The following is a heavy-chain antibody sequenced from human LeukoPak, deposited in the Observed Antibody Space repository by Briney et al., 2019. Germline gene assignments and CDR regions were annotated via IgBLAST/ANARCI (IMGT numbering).Heavy chain of an antibody. J-gene: IGHJ4*02. Sequence: SETLSLTCAVYGGSFSGYYWSWIRQPPGKGLEWIGEINHSGSTNYNPSLKSRVTISVDTSKNQFSLKLSSVTAADTAVYYCARAQHCSSTSCYPPQYYFDYWAREPWSPSPQ. CDR3: ARAQHCSSTSCYPPQYYFDY. V-gene: IGHV4-34*01. CDR1: GGSFSGYY. D-gene: IGHD2-2*01. CDR2: INHSGST.